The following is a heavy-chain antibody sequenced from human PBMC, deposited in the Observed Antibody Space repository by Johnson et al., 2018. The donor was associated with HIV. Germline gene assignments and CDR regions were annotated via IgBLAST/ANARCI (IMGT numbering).Heavy chain of an antibody. CDR1: GFTFTNYA. V-gene: IGHV3-30-3*01. CDR3: ASGDDDGF. D-gene: IGHD5-12*01. CDR2: ISYDGSNK. J-gene: IGHJ3*01. Sequence: QVQLVESVGGVVQPGRSLRLSCAASGFTFTNYAMYWVRQAPGKGLEWVALISYDGSNKYYADSLKGRYTISRDNSRNTLYLQMNSLRAEDTAVYYCASGDDDGFWGQGTVVTVSS.